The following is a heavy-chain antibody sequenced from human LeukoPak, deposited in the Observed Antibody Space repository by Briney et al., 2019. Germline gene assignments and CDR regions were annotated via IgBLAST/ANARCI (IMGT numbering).Heavy chain of an antibody. CDR2: IYYSGST. Sequence: ASETLSLTCTVSGGSISSYYWSWIRRPPGKGLEWIGYIYYSGSTNYNPSLKSRVTISVDTSKNQFSLKLSSVTAADTAVYYCARVQGCSSTSCNPPFDYWGQGTLVTVSS. V-gene: IGHV4-59*01. D-gene: IGHD2-2*01. J-gene: IGHJ4*02. CDR1: GGSISSYY. CDR3: ARVQGCSSTSCNPPFDY.